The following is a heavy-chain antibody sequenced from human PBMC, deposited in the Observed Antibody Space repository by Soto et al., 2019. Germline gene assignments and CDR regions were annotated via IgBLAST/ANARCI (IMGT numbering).Heavy chain of an antibody. D-gene: IGHD3-3*01. CDR2: IYYSGST. V-gene: IGHV4-39*01. J-gene: IGHJ4*02. CDR3: ARQSSAPTIFGVVTTLYYFDY. CDR1: GGSISSSSYY. Sequence: SETLSLTCTVSGGSISSSSYYWGWIRQPPGKGLEWIGSIYYSGSTYYNPSLKSRVTISVDTSKNQFSLKLSSVTAADTAVYYCARQSSAPTIFGVVTTLYYFDYWGKGTLVTVS.